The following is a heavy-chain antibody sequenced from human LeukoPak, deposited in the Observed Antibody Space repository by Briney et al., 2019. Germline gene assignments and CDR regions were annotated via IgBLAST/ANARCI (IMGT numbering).Heavy chain of an antibody. CDR2: ISGSGGST. D-gene: IGHD2-15*01. V-gene: IGHV3-23*01. CDR1: GFTFSSYA. J-gene: IGHJ5*02. Sequence: GGSLRLSCAASGFTFSSYAMSWVRQAPGKGLEWVSAISGSGGSTYYADSVKGRFTISRDNSKNTLYLQMNSLRAEDTAVYYCAKDPTGVVVVNWFDPWGQGTLVTVSS. CDR3: AKDPTGVVVVNWFDP.